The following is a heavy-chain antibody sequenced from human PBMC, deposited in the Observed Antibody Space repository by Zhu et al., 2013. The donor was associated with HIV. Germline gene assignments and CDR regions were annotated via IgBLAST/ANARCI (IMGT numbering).Heavy chain of an antibody. J-gene: IGHJ3*01. CDR2: IWYDGSNK. CDR1: GFTFRNYG. CDR3: VRDSAGAFDV. Sequence: VQLVESGGGVVQPGRSLRLSCATSGFTFRNYGMHWVRQAPGKGLEWVAVIWYDGSNKYYVDSVKGRFTISRDNSKKTQYLEMNSLRLEDTALYYCVRDSAGAFDVWGQGTMVTVSS. V-gene: IGHV3-33*01. D-gene: IGHD3-10*01.